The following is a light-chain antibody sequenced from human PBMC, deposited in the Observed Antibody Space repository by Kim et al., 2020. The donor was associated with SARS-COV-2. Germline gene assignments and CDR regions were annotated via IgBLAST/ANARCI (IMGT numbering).Light chain of an antibody. Sequence: DIQMTQSPSSLAASVGDRVTIACRASQSINTYLNWYQPKPGKAPKLLIYAASTLQSGVPSRFSGSGSGTDFTLTISSLQPEDFGTDYCQQRQNAPLITFGGGTKVDIK. CDR1: QSINTY. V-gene: IGKV1-39*01. CDR3: QQRQNAPLIT. J-gene: IGKJ4*01. CDR2: AAS.